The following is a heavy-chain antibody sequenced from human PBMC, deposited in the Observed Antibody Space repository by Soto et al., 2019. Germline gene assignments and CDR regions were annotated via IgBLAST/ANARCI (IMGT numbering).Heavy chain of an antibody. D-gene: IGHD5-12*01. Sequence: GGSLRLSCAASGFTFSDYYMSWIRQAPGKGLEWVSYISSSSSYTNYADSVKGRFTISRDNANNSLYLQMNSLRAEDTALYYCARDHHRYSGYDYVDYWGQGTLVTVSS. J-gene: IGHJ4*02. CDR1: GFTFSDYY. CDR3: ARDHHRYSGYDYVDY. V-gene: IGHV3-11*06. CDR2: ISSSSSYT.